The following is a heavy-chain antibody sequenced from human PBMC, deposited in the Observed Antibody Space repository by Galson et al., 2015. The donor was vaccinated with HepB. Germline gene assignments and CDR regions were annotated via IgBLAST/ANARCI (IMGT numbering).Heavy chain of an antibody. J-gene: IGHJ3*01. D-gene: IGHD5-24*01. V-gene: IGHV3-11*01. CDR2: ITSGGDTI. Sequence: SLRLSCAASGFTFSDYSMNWIRQTPGKGLQWVAYITSGGDTIHYADSVRGRFTISRDNAKNSLYLLMNSPRAEDTAVYYCARGSWLYDAFDFWGQGTMVTVSS. CDR3: ARGSWLYDAFDF. CDR1: GFTFSDYS.